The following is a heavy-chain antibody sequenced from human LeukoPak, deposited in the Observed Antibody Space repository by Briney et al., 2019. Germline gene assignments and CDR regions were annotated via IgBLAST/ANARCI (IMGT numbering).Heavy chain of an antibody. Sequence: ASVKVSCKASGYTFTSYGISWVRQAPGQGLEWMGRIIPIFGTANYAQKFQGRVTITTDESTSTAYMELSSLRSEDTAVYYCARDRGWLQTYYFDYWGQGTLVTVSS. J-gene: IGHJ4*02. CDR1: GYTFTSYG. D-gene: IGHD5-24*01. V-gene: IGHV1-69*05. CDR2: IIPIFGTA. CDR3: ARDRGWLQTYYFDY.